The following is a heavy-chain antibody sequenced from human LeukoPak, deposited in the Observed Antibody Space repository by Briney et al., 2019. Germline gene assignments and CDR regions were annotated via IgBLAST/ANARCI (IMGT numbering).Heavy chain of an antibody. V-gene: IGHV1-8*01. J-gene: IGHJ6*03. Sequence: GASVKVSCKASGYTFTSYDINWVRQATGQGLEWMGWMNPNSGNTGYAQKFQGRVTMTRNTSISTAYMELSSLRSEDTAVYYCARGDALRWGMDVWGNGTTVTVSS. CDR2: MNPNSGNT. CDR3: ARGDALRWGMDV. CDR1: GYTFTSYD. D-gene: IGHD4-23*01.